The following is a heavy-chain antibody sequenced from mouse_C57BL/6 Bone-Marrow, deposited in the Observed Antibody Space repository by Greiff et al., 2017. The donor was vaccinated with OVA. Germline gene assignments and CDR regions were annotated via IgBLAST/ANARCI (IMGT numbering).Heavy chain of an antibody. V-gene: IGHV1-54*01. CDR3: ASAYYSNYEWLAY. CDR1: GYAFTNYL. J-gene: IGHJ3*01. CDR2: INPGSGGT. D-gene: IGHD2-5*01. Sequence: QVQLQQSGAELVRPGTSVKVSCKASGYAFTNYLIEWVKQRPGQGLEWIGVINPGSGGTNYNEKFKGKATLTADKSSSTAYMQLSSLTSEDSAVYVGASAYYSNYEWLAYWGQGTLVTVSA.